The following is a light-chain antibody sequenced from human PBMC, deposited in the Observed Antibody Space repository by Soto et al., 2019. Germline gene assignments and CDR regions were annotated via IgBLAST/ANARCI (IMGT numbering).Light chain of an antibody. V-gene: IGLV3-21*02. CDR1: NIGSKS. J-gene: IGLJ2*01. CDR2: DDN. CDR3: QVWHSDSDHWV. Sequence: SYELTQAPSVSVAPGQTARITCGGNNIGSKSVHWYQQEPGQAPVLVVYDDNDRPSGIPERFSGSNSGNTATLTISRVEAGDEAYYYCQVWHSDSDHWVFGGGTKLTVL.